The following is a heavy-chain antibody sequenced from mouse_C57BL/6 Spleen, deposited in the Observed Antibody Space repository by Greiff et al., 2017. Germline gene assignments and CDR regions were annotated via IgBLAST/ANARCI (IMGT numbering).Heavy chain of an antibody. J-gene: IGHJ4*01. Sequence: QVQLQQSGPGLVQPSQSLSITCTVSGFSLTSYGVHWVRQSPGKGLEWLGVIWSGGSTDYNAAFISRLSISKDNSTSQVFFKMNSLQADDTAIYYCASSPGRDTYAMDYWGQGTSVTVSS. D-gene: IGHD1-1*02. CDR1: GFSLTSYG. CDR2: IWSGGST. CDR3: ASSPGRDTYAMDY. V-gene: IGHV2-2*01.